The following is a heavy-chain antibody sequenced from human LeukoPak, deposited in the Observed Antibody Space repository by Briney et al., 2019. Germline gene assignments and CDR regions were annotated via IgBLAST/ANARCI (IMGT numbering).Heavy chain of an antibody. V-gene: IGHV1-2*02. Sequence: GASVKVSCKASGYTFTGYYMHWVRQAPGQGLEWMGWINPNSGGTNYAQKFQGRVTMTRDTSISTAYMELSRLRSDDTAVYYCARDQNEYDFWSGYYAYYYYYYMGVWGKGITVTVSS. CDR3: ARDQNEYDFWSGYYAYYYYYYMGV. CDR2: INPNSGGT. D-gene: IGHD3-3*01. J-gene: IGHJ6*03. CDR1: GYTFTGYY.